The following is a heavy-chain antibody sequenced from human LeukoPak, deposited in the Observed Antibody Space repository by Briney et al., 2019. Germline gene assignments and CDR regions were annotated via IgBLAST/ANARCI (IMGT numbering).Heavy chain of an antibody. CDR1: GGSISSYD. CDR2: IYTSGST. J-gene: IGHJ4*02. V-gene: IGHV4-4*07. D-gene: IGHD1-26*01. CDR3: ARIPSGSYNQYDY. Sequence: SETLSLTCTVSGGSISSYDWGWIRQPAGKGLEWIGRIYTSGSTNYNPSLKSRVTMSVDTSKNQFSLYLSSVTAADTAAYYCARIPSGSYNQYDYWGQGTLVTVSS.